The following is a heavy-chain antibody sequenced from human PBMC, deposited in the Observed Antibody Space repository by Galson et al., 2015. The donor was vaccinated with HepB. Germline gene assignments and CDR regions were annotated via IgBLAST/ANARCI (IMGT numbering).Heavy chain of an antibody. Sequence: SLRLSCAASGFTFSSYAMSWVRQAPGKGLEWVSAISASGGATYYADSVKGRFTISRDSSKNTLYLQMNSLRVEDTAVYYCAKVSSGWALWDYWGQGTLVTASS. V-gene: IGHV3-23*01. CDR1: GFTFSSYA. CDR3: AKVSSGWALWDY. CDR2: ISASGGAT. J-gene: IGHJ4*02. D-gene: IGHD6-19*01.